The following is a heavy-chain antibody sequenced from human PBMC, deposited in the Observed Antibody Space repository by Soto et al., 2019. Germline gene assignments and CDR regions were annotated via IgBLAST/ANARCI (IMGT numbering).Heavy chain of an antibody. D-gene: IGHD3-3*01. Sequence: GESLKISCNGSGYIFTSYWISWVRQMPGKGLEWMGRIDPSDSYTNYSPSFQGHVTISADKSISTAYLQWSSLKASDTAMYYCAREPLVYYDFWSGYRAAYGMDVWGQGTTVTVSS. CDR3: AREPLVYYDFWSGYRAAYGMDV. V-gene: IGHV5-10-1*01. J-gene: IGHJ6*02. CDR2: IDPSDSYT. CDR1: GYIFTSYW.